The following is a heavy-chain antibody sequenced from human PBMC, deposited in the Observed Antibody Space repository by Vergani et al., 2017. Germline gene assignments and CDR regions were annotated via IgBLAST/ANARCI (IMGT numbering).Heavy chain of an antibody. Sequence: QVQLVQSGAEVKKPGASVKVSCKASGYTFTGYYMHWVRQAPGQGLEWMGWINPNSGGTDYAQKFQGRVTMTRDTSISTAYMELSRLSSDDTAVYYCARAPFYDFWSGHLGWFDPWGQGTLVTVSS. CDR1: GYTFTGYY. CDR3: ARAPFYDFWSGHLGWFDP. CDR2: INPNSGGT. J-gene: IGHJ5*02. V-gene: IGHV1-2*02. D-gene: IGHD3-3*01.